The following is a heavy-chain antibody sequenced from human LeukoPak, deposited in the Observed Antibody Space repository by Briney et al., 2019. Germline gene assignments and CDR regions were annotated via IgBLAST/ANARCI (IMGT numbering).Heavy chain of an antibody. V-gene: IGHV3-21*01. CDR2: ISSSSSYI. J-gene: IGHJ4*02. Sequence: GGSLRLSCAASGFTFSSDSMNWVRQAPGKGLERVSSISSSSSYIYYADSVKGRFTISRDTSKNTLYLQMNSLRAEDTAVYYCAKDRGDGFNWENYSGFDYWGQGTLVTVSS. CDR1: GFTFSSDS. CDR3: AKDRGDGFNWENYSGFDY. D-gene: IGHD5-24*01.